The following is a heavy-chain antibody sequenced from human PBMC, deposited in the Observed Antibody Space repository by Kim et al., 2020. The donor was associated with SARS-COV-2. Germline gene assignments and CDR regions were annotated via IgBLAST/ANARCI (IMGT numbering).Heavy chain of an antibody. V-gene: IGHV3-23*01. CDR2: IDGPTTNT. Sequence: GWSLRLSCRTSVFAFSSHAMMWVRQTPEKGLEWVATIDGPTTNTHYPDSVKGRFTISRDNSQNTVYLHMSGLKAEDTAIYYCATWLQSHFDYWGQGTLVTVSS. D-gene: IGHD5-12*01. CDR3: ATWLQSHFDY. CDR1: VFAFSSHA. J-gene: IGHJ4*02.